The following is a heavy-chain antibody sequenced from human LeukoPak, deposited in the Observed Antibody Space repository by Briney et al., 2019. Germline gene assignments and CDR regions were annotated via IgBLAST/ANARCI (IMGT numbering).Heavy chain of an antibody. J-gene: IGHJ6*02. Sequence: PSETLSLTCAVYGGSFSGYYWSWIRQPPGKVLEWIGEINHSGSTNYNPSLKSRVTISVDTSKNQFSLKLSSVTAADTAVYYCARIGRLRYSSSWNHPYYYYGMDVWGQGTTVTVSS. CDR2: INHSGST. D-gene: IGHD6-13*01. V-gene: IGHV4-34*01. CDR1: GGSFSGYY. CDR3: ARIGRLRYSSSWNHPYYYYGMDV.